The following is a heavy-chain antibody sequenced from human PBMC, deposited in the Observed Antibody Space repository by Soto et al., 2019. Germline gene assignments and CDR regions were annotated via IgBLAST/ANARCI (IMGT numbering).Heavy chain of an antibody. CDR2: IWYDGSNK. V-gene: IGHV3-33*01. Sequence: GGSLRLSCTASGFTFSSYGRHWVRQAPGKGLEWVAVIWYDGSNKYYADSVKGRFTISRDNSKNTLYLQMNSLRAEDTAVYYCARGYQSYYYDSSGYYYGPAFDIWGQGTMVTVSS. J-gene: IGHJ3*02. D-gene: IGHD3-22*01. CDR1: GFTFSSYG. CDR3: ARGYQSYYYDSSGYYYGPAFDI.